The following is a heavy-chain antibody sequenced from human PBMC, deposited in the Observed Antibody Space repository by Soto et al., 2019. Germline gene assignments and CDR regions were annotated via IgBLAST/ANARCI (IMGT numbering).Heavy chain of an antibody. Sequence: PSETLSLTCTVSGGSISSGDYYWSWIRQPPGKGLEWIGYIYYSGSTYYNPSLKSRFTISVDTSKNQFSLKLSSVTAADTVVYYCARARGARYFDYWGQGTLVTVSS. CDR1: GGSISSGDYY. CDR3: ARARGARYFDY. D-gene: IGHD2-15*01. CDR2: IYYSGST. V-gene: IGHV4-30-4*01. J-gene: IGHJ4*02.